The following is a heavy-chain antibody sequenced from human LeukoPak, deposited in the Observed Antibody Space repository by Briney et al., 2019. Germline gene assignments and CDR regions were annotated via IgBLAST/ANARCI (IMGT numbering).Heavy chain of an antibody. Sequence: GGSLRLSCSASGFSFSSYSMTWVRQAPGKGLEWVSSISSSSSYIYYADSVEGRFTISRDNAKNSLYLQMNSLRAEDTAVYYCARDSSSWPYWGQGTLVTVSS. V-gene: IGHV3-21*01. J-gene: IGHJ4*02. CDR1: GFSFSSYS. D-gene: IGHD6-13*01. CDR2: ISSSSSYI. CDR3: ARDSSSWPY.